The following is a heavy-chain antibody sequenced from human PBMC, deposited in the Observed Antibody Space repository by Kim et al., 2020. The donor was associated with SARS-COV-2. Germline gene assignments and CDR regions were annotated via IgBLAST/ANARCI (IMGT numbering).Heavy chain of an antibody. CDR3: ARGAAAGFDFDY. V-gene: IGHV4-59*09. D-gene: IGHD6-13*01. Sequence: TYTPSLTRRVTISVETAKNRFYLKLSPVTAADTAVYYCARGAAAGFDFDYWGQGTLVTVSS. J-gene: IGHJ4*02.